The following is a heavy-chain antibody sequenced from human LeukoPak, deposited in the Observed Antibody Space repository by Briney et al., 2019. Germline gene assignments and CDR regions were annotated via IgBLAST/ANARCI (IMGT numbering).Heavy chain of an antibody. V-gene: IGHV5-51*01. CDR1: GSSFTSYW. Sequence: GESLKISCKGSGSSFTSYWIGWVRQMPGNGLEWMGIIYPGDSDTRYSPSFQGQVTISSDKSISTAYLQWSSLKASDTAMYYCARSITMVRGVPYNWFDPWGQGTLVTVSS. CDR3: ARSITMVRGVPYNWFDP. D-gene: IGHD3-10*01. J-gene: IGHJ5*02. CDR2: IYPGDSDT.